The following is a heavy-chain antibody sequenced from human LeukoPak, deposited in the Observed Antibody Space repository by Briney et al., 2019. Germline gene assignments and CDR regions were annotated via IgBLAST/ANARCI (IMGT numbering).Heavy chain of an antibody. CDR1: GFSFSDHY. J-gene: IGHJ4*02. Sequence: PGGSLRLSCAASGFSFSDHYVDWVRQAPGKGLEWVGRIRNKANSYTTEYAASVTGRFTISRDESKNSVYLQMNSLKNDDTAVYYCLRSSYSSGWFGDYWGQGILVTVSS. V-gene: IGHV3-72*01. D-gene: IGHD6-19*01. CDR2: IRNKANSYTT. CDR3: LRSSYSSGWFGDY.